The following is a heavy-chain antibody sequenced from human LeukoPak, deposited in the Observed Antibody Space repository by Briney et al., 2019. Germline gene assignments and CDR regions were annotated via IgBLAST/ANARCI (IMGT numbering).Heavy chain of an antibody. CDR3: AGDPVAVARGYFDL. Sequence: GGSLRLSCAASGFTFSSYEMNWVRQAPGKGLEWVSYISSSGSTIYYADSVRGRFTISRDNAKNSLYLQMNSLRAEDTAVYYCAGDPVAVARGYFDLWGRGTLVTVSS. V-gene: IGHV3-48*03. D-gene: IGHD6-19*01. J-gene: IGHJ2*01. CDR2: ISSSGSTI. CDR1: GFTFSSYE.